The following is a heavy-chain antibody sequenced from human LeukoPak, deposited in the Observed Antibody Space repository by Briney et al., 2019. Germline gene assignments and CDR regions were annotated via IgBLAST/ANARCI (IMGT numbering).Heavy chain of an antibody. Sequence: IPSETLSLTCAVYGGSFSGYYWSWIRQPPGKGLEWIGEINHSGSTNYNPSLKSRVTISVDTSKNQFSLKLSSVTAADTAVYYCARDGSPPYNWNDAHYFDYWGQGTLVTASS. CDR2: INHSGST. D-gene: IGHD1-20*01. CDR3: ARDGSPPYNWNDAHYFDY. J-gene: IGHJ4*02. CDR1: GGSFSGYY. V-gene: IGHV4-34*01.